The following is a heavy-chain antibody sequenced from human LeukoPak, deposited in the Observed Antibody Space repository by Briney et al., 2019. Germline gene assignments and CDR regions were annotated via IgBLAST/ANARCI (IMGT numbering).Heavy chain of an antibody. J-gene: IGHJ6*02. Sequence: GGSLRLSCAASGFTFSSYAMSWVRQAPGKGLEWVSAISGSGGSTYYADSVKGRFTISRDNSKNTLYLQMNSLRAEDTAVYYCARDDGTYYYDSSGLYGMDVWGQGTTVTVSS. CDR2: ISGSGGST. CDR3: ARDDGTYYYDSSGLYGMDV. V-gene: IGHV3-23*01. CDR1: GFTFSSYA. D-gene: IGHD3-22*01.